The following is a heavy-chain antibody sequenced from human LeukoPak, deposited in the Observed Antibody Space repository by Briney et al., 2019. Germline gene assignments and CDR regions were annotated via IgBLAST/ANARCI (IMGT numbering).Heavy chain of an antibody. CDR1: GFTFSSYG. V-gene: IGHV3-33*01. CDR2: IWNDGSNK. CDR3: ARDVHGWFDP. J-gene: IGHJ5*02. D-gene: IGHD3-10*02. Sequence: GGSLRLSCAASGFTFSSYGMHWVRQAPGKGLEWVAVIWNDGSNKYYADSVKGRFTISRDNSKNTLYLQMNSLRAEDTAVYYCARDVHGWFDPWGQGTLVTVSS.